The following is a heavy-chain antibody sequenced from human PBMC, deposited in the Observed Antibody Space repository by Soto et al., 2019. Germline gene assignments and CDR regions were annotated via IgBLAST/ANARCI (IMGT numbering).Heavy chain of an antibody. V-gene: IGHV3-21*06. CDR1: VLMFSAYT. CDR2: ISDDSSYI. D-gene: IGHD3-16*01. CDR3: ATPYYFNH. J-gene: IGHJ1*01. Sequence: GWSLRLSCAASVLMFSAYTMNWVRQAPGKGLEWLSSISDDSSYIDYADSLRGRFTVSRDNARNSLYLQIDSLGVEDTAVYYCATPYYFNHWGPGTLVTVS.